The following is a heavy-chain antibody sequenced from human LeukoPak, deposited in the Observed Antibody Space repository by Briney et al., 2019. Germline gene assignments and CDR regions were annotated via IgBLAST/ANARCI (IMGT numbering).Heavy chain of an antibody. Sequence: GGSLRLSCAASGFTFSSYSMNWVRQAPGKGLEWVSSISSSSSYIYYADSVKGRFTISRDNAKNSLYLQMNSLRAEDTAVYYCAGGRGDAGFPLDYWGQGTLVTVSS. J-gene: IGHJ4*02. D-gene: IGHD1-26*01. CDR1: GFTFSSYS. CDR3: AGGRGDAGFPLDY. CDR2: ISSSSSYI. V-gene: IGHV3-21*01.